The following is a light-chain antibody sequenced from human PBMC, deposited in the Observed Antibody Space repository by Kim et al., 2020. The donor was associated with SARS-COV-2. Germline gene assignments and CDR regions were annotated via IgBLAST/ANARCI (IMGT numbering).Light chain of an antibody. CDR1: QSVATW. J-gene: IGKJ4*01. V-gene: IGKV1-5*02. Sequence: ASVRHTVHIICRASQSVATWLAWYQHRPGKALKLLVSGASTLQNGVPSRFSGSRSETEFTLTITSLPPDDFATYFCQQSFTYPLTFGGGTKVDIK. CDR3: QQSFTYPLT. CDR2: GAS.